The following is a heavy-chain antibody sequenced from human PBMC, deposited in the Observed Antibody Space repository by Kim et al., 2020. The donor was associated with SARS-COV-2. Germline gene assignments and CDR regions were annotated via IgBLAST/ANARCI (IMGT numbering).Heavy chain of an antibody. V-gene: IGHV1-69*13. J-gene: IGHJ6*02. CDR2: IIPIFGTA. D-gene: IGHD5-12*01. CDR1: GGTFSSYA. CDR3: ARDDIVATINNWGSGQDYYYYGMDV. Sequence: SVKVSCKASGGTFSSYAISWVRQAPGQGLEWMGGIIPIFGTANYAQKFQGRVTITADESTSTAYMELSSLRSEDTAVYYCARDDIVATINNWGSGQDYYYYGMDVWGQGTTVTVSS.